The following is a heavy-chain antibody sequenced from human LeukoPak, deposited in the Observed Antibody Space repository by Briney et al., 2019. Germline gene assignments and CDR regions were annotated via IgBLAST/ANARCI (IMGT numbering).Heavy chain of an antibody. CDR1: GGSISSGGYY. V-gene: IGHV4-30-2*01. D-gene: IGHD3-3*01. J-gene: IGHJ3*02. CDR3: ARDGRYDFWSGYYTSDAFDI. Sequence: PSQTLSLTCTVSGGSISSGGYYWSWIRQPPGKGLEWIGYIYHSGSTYYNPSLKSRVTISVDRSKNQFSLKLSSVTAADTAVYYCARDGRYDFWSGYYTSDAFDIWGQGTMVTVSS. CDR2: IYHSGST.